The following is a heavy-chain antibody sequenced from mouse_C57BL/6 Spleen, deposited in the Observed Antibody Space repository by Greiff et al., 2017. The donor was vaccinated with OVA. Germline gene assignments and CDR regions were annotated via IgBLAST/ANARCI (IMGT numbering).Heavy chain of an antibody. J-gene: IGHJ1*03. CDR1: GYTFTSYW. CDR3: ARCGFGSWYCDV. CDR2: IYPSDSET. Sequence: QVQLQQPGAELVRPGSSVKLSCKASGYTFTSYWMDWVKQRPGQGLEWIGNIYPSDSETHYNQKFKDKATLTVDKSSSTAYMQLSSLTSEDSAVYYCARCGFGSWYCDVWGTGTTVTVSS. V-gene: IGHV1-61*01. D-gene: IGHD3-1*01.